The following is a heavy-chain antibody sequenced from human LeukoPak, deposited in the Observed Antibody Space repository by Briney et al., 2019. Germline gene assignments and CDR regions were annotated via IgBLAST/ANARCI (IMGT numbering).Heavy chain of an antibody. CDR3: ARGDYYHYGLDV. CDR2: ISSSSSII. Sequence: GGSLRLSCAASGFTFSSYSMNWVRQAPGKGLEWVSYISSSSSIIYHADSVKGRFTISRDNAKTSLYLQMNSLRDDGTAVYYCARGDYYHYGLDVWGQGTTVTVSS. J-gene: IGHJ6*02. V-gene: IGHV3-21*05. CDR1: GFTFSSYS.